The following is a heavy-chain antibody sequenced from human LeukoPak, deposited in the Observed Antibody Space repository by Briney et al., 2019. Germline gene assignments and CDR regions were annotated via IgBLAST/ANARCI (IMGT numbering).Heavy chain of an antibody. Sequence: SETLSLTCTVSGGSISSSSYYWDWIRQPPGKGLEWIGSIYYSGSTYYNPSLKSRVTISVDTSKNQFSLKLSSVTAADTAVYYCARQSDYADYGFDYWGQGTLVTVSS. CDR1: GGSISSSSYY. CDR2: IYYSGST. J-gene: IGHJ4*02. D-gene: IGHD4-17*01. V-gene: IGHV4-39*01. CDR3: ARQSDYADYGFDY.